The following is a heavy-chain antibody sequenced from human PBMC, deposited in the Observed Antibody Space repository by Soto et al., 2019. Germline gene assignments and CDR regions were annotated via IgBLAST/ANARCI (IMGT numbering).Heavy chain of an antibody. V-gene: IGHV1-18*01. D-gene: IGHD1-26*01. J-gene: IGHJ4*02. Sequence: GAAVKVSCKASGYTFTSYGISWGRQAPGQGLEWMGWISAYNGNTNYAQKLQGRVTMTTDTSTSTAYMELRSLRSDDTAVYYCARDRPPVGATPLCYFDYWGQGTLVTVSS. CDR3: ARDRPPVGATPLCYFDY. CDR2: ISAYNGNT. CDR1: GYTFTSYG.